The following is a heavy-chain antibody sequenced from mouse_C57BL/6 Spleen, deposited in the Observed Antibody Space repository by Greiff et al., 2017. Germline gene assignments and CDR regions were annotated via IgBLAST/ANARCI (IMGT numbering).Heavy chain of an antibody. CDR2: INPNNGGT. J-gene: IGHJ2*01. Sequence: EVKLQESGPELVKPGASVKISCKASGYTFTDYNMDWVKQSHGKSLEWIGAINPNNGGTIYNQKFKGKATLTVDKSSSTAYMELRSLTSEDTAVYYCANARRGFDYWGQGTTLTVSS. V-gene: IGHV1-18*01. CDR3: ANARRGFDY. D-gene: IGHD3-3*01. CDR1: GYTFTDYN.